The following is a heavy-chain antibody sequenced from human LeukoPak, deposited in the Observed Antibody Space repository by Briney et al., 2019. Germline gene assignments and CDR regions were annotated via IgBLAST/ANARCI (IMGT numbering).Heavy chain of an antibody. CDR2: INPNSGGT. Sequence: ASVKDSCKASGYTFTGYYMHWVRQAPGQGLEWMGRINPNSGGTNYAQKFQGRVTMTRDTSISTAYMELRSLRSDDTAVYYCARDVLWFGEGGYGMDVWGQGTTVTVSS. J-gene: IGHJ6*02. CDR1: GYTFTGYY. CDR3: ARDVLWFGEGGYGMDV. V-gene: IGHV1-2*06. D-gene: IGHD3-10*01.